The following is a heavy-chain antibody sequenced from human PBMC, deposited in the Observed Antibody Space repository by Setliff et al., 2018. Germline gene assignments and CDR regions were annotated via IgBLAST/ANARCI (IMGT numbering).Heavy chain of an antibody. V-gene: IGHV4-38-2*01. J-gene: IGHJ3*02. D-gene: IGHD2-2*01. Sequence: SETLSLTCAVSGYSISSDYYWGWIRQPPGKGLEWIGSMYHSGSTYYNPSLKSRVTISVDTSKNQFSLKLNYVTAADTAVYYCARALGYCSRTSCYADAFDIWGQVTMVTVSS. CDR3: ARALGYCSRTSCYADAFDI. CDR1: GYSISSDYY. CDR2: MYHSGST.